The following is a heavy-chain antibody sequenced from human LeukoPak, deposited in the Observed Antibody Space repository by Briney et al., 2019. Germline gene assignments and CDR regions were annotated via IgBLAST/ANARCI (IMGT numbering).Heavy chain of an antibody. Sequence: ASVKVSCKASGYTFTSYDINWVRQATGQGLEWMGWMNPNSGNTGYAQKFQGRVTMTRDTSISTAYMELSRLRSDDTAVYYCARSRGIAVAGTSLDYWGQGTLVTVSS. CDR1: GYTFTSYD. D-gene: IGHD6-19*01. J-gene: IGHJ4*02. CDR2: MNPNSGNT. V-gene: IGHV1-8*01. CDR3: ARSRGIAVAGTSLDY.